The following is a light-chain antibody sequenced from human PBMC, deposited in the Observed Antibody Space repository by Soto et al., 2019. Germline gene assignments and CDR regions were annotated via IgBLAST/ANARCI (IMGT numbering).Light chain of an antibody. CDR2: VAG. V-gene: IGLV2-23*01. J-gene: IGLJ1*01. CDR1: SSDVGSYNL. CDR3: CSYAGSGTPYV. Sequence: QSALTQPASVSGSPGQSITISCTGTSSDVGSYNLVSWYQHHPGKAPKLMIYVAGKRPSGVSSRFSGSKSGNTASLTISGLQAEDEADYYCCSYAGSGTPYVFGTGTKVTVL.